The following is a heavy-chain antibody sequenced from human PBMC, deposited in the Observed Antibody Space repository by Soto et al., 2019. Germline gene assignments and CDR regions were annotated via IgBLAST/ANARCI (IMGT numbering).Heavy chain of an antibody. J-gene: IGHJ5*02. CDR3: ARGGVAARSRWFDP. V-gene: IGHV4-59*01. Sequence: SETPSPPRTVSGGSLSSYYWGWVRQPPGKGLEWIGYIYYSGSTNYNPSLKSRVTISVDTSKNQFSLKLSSVTAADTAVYYCARGGVAARSRWFDPWGQGTLVTVSS. D-gene: IGHD6-6*01. CDR1: GGSLSSYY. CDR2: IYYSGST.